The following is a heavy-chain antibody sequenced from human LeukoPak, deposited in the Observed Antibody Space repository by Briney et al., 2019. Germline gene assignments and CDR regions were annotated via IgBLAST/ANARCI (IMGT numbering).Heavy chain of an antibody. CDR1: GGSISSYY. CDR2: IYYSGST. Sequence: SETLSLTCTVSGGSISSYYWSWIRQPPGKGLEWIGYIYYSGSTYYNPSLKSRVTISVDTSKNQFSLKLSSVTAADTAVYYCARDRMTGDLDYWGQGTLVTVSS. D-gene: IGHD7-27*01. J-gene: IGHJ4*02. V-gene: IGHV4-30-4*08. CDR3: ARDRMTGDLDY.